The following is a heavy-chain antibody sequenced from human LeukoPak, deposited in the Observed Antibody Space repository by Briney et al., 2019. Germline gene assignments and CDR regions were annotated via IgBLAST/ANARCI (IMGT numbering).Heavy chain of an antibody. D-gene: IGHD3-22*01. V-gene: IGHV3-7*03. Sequence: PGGSLRLSCAASGFTFSSYGMHWVRQAPGKGLEWVANINQDGSEKYYVGSVKGRFTVSRDNSKNTLYLQMNSLRAEDTAVYYCAKEGYYDSSAEFDYWGQGTLVTVSS. J-gene: IGHJ4*02. CDR2: INQDGSEK. CDR3: AKEGYYDSSAEFDY. CDR1: GFTFSSYG.